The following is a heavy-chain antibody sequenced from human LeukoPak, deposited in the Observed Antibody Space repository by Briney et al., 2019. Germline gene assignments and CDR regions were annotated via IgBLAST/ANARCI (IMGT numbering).Heavy chain of an antibody. CDR3: ARDEGGAAY. V-gene: IGHV4-34*01. CDR1: GGSSGFYY. J-gene: IGHJ4*02. Sequence: PSETLSLTCAAYGGSSGFYYWNWIRQPPGKGLEWIAEVNHSGITNYNPSLKSRVTISVDRSKNQFSLRLSSVTAADTAVYYCARDEGGAAYWGQGTLVTVSS. D-gene: IGHD3-16*01. CDR2: VNHSGIT.